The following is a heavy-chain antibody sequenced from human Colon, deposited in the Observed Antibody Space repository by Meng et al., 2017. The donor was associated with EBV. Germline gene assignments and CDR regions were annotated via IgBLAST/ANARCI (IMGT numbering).Heavy chain of an antibody. Sequence: QVQLHQSDPGLVTSSATLSVTCEVSGVSIISNDHWWSWVCQPPGKGPEWIVEIHHSGTTNYNPSFKSRVTMSIDTWKNRFSLDLTSVTAADTAVYYCARGSYYTWATWGQGTLVTVSS. D-gene: IGHD3-10*01. CDR3: ARGSYYTWAT. V-gene: IGHV4-4*02. CDR2: IHHSGTT. CDR1: GVSIISNDHW. J-gene: IGHJ5*02.